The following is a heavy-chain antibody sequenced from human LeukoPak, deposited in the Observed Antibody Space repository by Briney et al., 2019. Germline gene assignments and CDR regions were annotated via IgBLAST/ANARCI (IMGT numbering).Heavy chain of an antibody. CDR1: GGSISSYY. J-gene: IGHJ4*02. CDR2: IYTSGST. D-gene: IGHD3-10*01. CDR3: ARSLMVRGVIITPYNY. V-gene: IGHV4-4*07. Sequence: PSETLSLTCTVSGGSISSYYWSWIRQPAGKGLEWIGRIYTSGSTNYNPSLKSRVTISVDTSKNQFSLKLSSVTAADTAVYYCARSLMVRGVIITPYNYWGQGTLVTVSS.